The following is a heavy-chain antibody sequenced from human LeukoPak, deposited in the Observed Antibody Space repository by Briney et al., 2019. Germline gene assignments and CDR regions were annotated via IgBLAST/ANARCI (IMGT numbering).Heavy chain of an antibody. V-gene: IGHV1-69*13. J-gene: IGHJ4*02. CDR3: AREGYYDSSALDY. Sequence: SVKVSCKASGGTFSSYAISWGRQAPGQGLEWMGGIIPIFGTANYAQKFQGRVTITADESTSTAYMELSSLRSEDTAVYYCAREGYYDSSALDYWGQGTLVTVSS. CDR1: GGTFSSYA. CDR2: IIPIFGTA. D-gene: IGHD3-22*01.